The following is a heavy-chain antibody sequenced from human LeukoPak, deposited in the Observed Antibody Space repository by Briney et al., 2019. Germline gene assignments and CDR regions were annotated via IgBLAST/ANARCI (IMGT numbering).Heavy chain of an antibody. CDR3: ARDEGVLRFLEY. CDR1: GDSISSASYY. D-gene: IGHD3-3*01. CDR2: IYTSGST. J-gene: IGHJ4*02. Sequence: SQTLTLTCTVSGDSISSASYYWSWIRQPAGKGLEWIGRIYTSGSTNYNPSLKSRVTMSLDASRNQFSLRLTSVTAADTAVYFCARDEGVLRFLEYWGQGIQVTVSS. V-gene: IGHV4-61*02.